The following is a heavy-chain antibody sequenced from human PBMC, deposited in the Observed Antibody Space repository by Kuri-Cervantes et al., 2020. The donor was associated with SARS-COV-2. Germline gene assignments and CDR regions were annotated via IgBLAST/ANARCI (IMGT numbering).Heavy chain of an antibody. CDR3: ARAWEVRGVMSNWFDP. J-gene: IGHJ5*02. Sequence: ASVKVSCKASGYTFTSYGISWVRQAPGQGLEWMGWINTNTGNPTYAQVFTGRFVFSLDTSVSTAYLQISSLKAEDTAVYYCARAWEVRGVMSNWFDPWGRGPL. CDR2: INTNTGNP. V-gene: IGHV7-4-1*02. CDR1: GYTFTSYG. D-gene: IGHD3-10*01.